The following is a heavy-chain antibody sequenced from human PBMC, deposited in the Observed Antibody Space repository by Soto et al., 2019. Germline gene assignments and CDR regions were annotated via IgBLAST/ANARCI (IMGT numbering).Heavy chain of an antibody. CDR1: GFTFRDYY. CDR3: VIDPVGSTQR. V-gene: IGHV3-11*01. D-gene: IGHD1-26*01. CDR2: ISTSGDTI. Sequence: GGSLRLSCAASGFTFRDYYMSWIRQAPGKGLEWVSYISTSGDTIYYADSVKGRFTVSRDNAKNSLYLQMRTLRAEDTAVYFCVIDPVGSTQRWGQGTLV. J-gene: IGHJ1*01.